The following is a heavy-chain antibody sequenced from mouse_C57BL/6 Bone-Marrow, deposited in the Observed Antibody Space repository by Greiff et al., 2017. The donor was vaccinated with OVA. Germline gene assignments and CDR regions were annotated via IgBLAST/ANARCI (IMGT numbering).Heavy chain of an antibody. CDR2: ISDGGSYT. V-gene: IGHV5-4*01. CDR3: ASDSYYSNYVGY. CDR1: GFTFSSYA. J-gene: IGHJ2*01. D-gene: IGHD2-5*01. Sequence: VQLQQSGGGLVKPGGSLKLSCAASGFTFSSYAMSWVRQTPEKRLEWVATISDGGSYTYYPDNVKGRFTISRDNAKNNLYLQMSHLKSEDTAMYYCASDSYYSNYVGYWGQGTTLTVSS.